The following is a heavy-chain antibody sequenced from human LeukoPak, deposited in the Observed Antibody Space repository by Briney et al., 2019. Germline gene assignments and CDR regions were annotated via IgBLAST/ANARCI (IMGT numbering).Heavy chain of an antibody. CDR3: AREGQLGLDN. D-gene: IGHD1-1*01. CDR1: GHTFTVHY. CDR2: ITLNSGDT. V-gene: IGHV1-2*02. J-gene: IGHJ1*01. Sequence: GASVKVSCKASGHTFTVHYIHWVRQGPGQGLEWLGWITLNSGDTRYAQKFQGRLTMTSDTSISTGYMELSRLQFDDTAVYYCAREGQLGLDNWGQGTLVTVSS.